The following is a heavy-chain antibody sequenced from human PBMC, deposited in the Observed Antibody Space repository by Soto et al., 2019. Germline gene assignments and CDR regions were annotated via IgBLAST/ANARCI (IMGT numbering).Heavy chain of an antibody. Sequence: GGSLRLSCAASGFMFTKYGMHWVRQAPGKGLEWVAVVWANGINNYYADFVEGRFTISRDNSKSSLFLQMNSLRVEDTAVYYCVRERGPFDAFDFWGQGTMVTVSS. CDR1: GFMFTKYG. CDR2: VWANGINN. CDR3: VRERGPFDAFDF. V-gene: IGHV3-33*01. J-gene: IGHJ3*01.